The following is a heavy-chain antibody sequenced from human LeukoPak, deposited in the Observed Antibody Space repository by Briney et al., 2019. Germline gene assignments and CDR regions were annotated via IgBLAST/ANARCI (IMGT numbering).Heavy chain of an antibody. CDR3: ARGSYYYDSSGYYPLFDY. V-gene: IGHV3-30-3*01. J-gene: IGHJ4*02. CDR1: GFTFSSYG. CDR2: ISYDGSNK. Sequence: GRSLRLSCAASGFTFSSYGMHWVRQAPGKGLEWVAVISYDGSNKYYADSVKGRFTISRDNSKNTLYLQMNSLRAEDTAVYYCARGSYYYDSSGYYPLFDYWGQGTLVTVSS. D-gene: IGHD3-22*01.